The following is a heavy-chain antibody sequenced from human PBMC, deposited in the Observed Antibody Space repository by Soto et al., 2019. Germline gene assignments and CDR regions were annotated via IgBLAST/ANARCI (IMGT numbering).Heavy chain of an antibody. V-gene: IGHV3-21*01. Sequence: GGSLRLSCAASGFTFSGDSMNWVRQAPGKGLEWVSSISTTSTYIYYADSVKGRLTISRDNANNSLHLQMNSLRAEDTAVYYCTRDYVMDVGGQGTTVTVSS. J-gene: IGHJ6*02. CDR3: TRDYVMDV. CDR2: ISTTSTYI. CDR1: GFTFSGDS.